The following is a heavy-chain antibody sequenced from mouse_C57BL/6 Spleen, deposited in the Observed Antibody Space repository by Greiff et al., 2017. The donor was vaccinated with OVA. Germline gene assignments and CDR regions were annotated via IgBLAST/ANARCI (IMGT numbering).Heavy chain of an antibody. D-gene: IGHD1-1*01. CDR2: IDPSDSYT. V-gene: IGHV1-69*01. CDR1: GYTFTSYW. CDR3: ARWNYGSSSYAMDY. Sequence: VQLQQPGAELVMPGASVKLSCKASGYTFTSYWMHWVQQRPGQGLEWIGEIDPSDSYTNYNQKFKGKSTLTVDKSSSTAYMQLSSLTSEDSAVYYCARWNYGSSSYAMDYWGQGTSVTVSS. J-gene: IGHJ4*01.